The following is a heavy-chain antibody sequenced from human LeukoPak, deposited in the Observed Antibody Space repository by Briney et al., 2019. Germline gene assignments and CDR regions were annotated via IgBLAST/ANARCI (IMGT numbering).Heavy chain of an antibody. CDR2: IWYDGSKK. D-gene: IGHD6-25*01. CDR3: ANIIRKYTSGYYYFDY. Sequence: GGSLRLSCAASGFTFSWYGIHWVRQAPGKGLEWVAVIWYDGSKKYYADSVKGRFTISRDNSKNTLYLQMNSLRAEDTAVYYCANIIRKYTSGYYYFDYWGQGTLVTVSS. CDR1: GFTFSWYG. V-gene: IGHV3-30*02. J-gene: IGHJ4*02.